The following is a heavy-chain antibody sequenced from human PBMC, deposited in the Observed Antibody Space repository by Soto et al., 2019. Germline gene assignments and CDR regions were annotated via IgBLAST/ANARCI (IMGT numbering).Heavy chain of an antibody. J-gene: IGHJ6*03. D-gene: IGHD3-16*02. CDR2: INHSGST. Sequence: PSETLSLTCAVYGGSFSGYYWSWIRQPPGKGLEWIGEINHSGSTNYNPSLKSRVTISVDTSKNQFSLKLSSVTAADTAVYYCAREGHYIWGSYRPNYYYMDVWGKGTTVTVSS. CDR1: GGSFSGYY. V-gene: IGHV4-34*01. CDR3: AREGHYIWGSYRPNYYYMDV.